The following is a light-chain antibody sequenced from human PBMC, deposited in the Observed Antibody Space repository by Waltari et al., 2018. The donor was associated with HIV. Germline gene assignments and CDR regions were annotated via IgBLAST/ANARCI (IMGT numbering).Light chain of an antibody. CDR1: QTVSRF. V-gene: IGKV1-39*01. CDR3: QQSNSRPWT. Sequence: DIEMTQSPSSLPASVGDRVTITCPASQTVSRFLNWYQQKPGKAPKLLIYEASTLQSGVPSRFSGSGSGTDFTLSISSLQPEDFATYYCQQSNSRPWTFGPGTKVDIK. J-gene: IGKJ1*01. CDR2: EAS.